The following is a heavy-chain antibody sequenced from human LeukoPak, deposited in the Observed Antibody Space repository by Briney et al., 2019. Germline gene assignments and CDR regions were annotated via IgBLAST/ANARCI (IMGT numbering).Heavy chain of an antibody. CDR1: GDTFSSYA. D-gene: IGHD3-22*01. V-gene: IGHV1-69*13. J-gene: IGHJ4*02. Sequence: SVKVSCKASGDTFSSYAISWVRQAPGQGLEWMGGIIPIFGTANYAQKFQGRVTITADESTSTAYMELSSLRSEDTAVYYCAREEYYDSSGYYAYGGSDYWGQGTLVTVSS. CDR3: AREEYYDSSGYYAYGGSDY. CDR2: IIPIFGTA.